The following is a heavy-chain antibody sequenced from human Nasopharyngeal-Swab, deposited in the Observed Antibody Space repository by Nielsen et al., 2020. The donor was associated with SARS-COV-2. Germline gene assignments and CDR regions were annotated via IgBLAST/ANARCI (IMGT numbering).Heavy chain of an antibody. Sequence: SETLSLTCTVSGGSISSGGYYWSWIRQHPGKGLEWIGYIYYSGSTYYNPSLKSRVTISVDRSKNQFSLKLSSVTAADTAVYYCVKHQGSSSDQWGQGTLVTVSS. CDR2: IYYSGST. CDR1: GGSISSGGYY. V-gene: IGHV4-31*09. J-gene: IGHJ4*02. CDR3: VKHQGSSSDQ. D-gene: IGHD2/OR15-2a*01.